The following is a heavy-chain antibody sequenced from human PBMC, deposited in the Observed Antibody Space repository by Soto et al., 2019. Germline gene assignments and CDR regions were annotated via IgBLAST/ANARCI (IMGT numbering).Heavy chain of an antibody. CDR3: AREKRANGYFDY. Sequence: EVQLVESGGGLVQPGGSLRLSCEASGFTFSKYWMSWVRQAPGKGLEWVANIKQDGSEKYFVGSVNGRFTISRDNAKNSLFLQVNSLRAEDTAVYYCAREKRANGYFDYWGQGTLVTVSS. D-gene: IGHD6-25*01. CDR2: IKQDGSEK. V-gene: IGHV3-7*01. CDR1: GFTFSKYW. J-gene: IGHJ4*02.